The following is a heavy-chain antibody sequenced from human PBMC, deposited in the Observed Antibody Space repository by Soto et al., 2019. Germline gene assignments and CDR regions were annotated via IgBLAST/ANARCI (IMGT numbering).Heavy chain of an antibody. CDR3: AAASYSSGTRAFDV. CDR1: GFTVSRHY. V-gene: IGHV3-53*02. Sequence: EVQLVETGGGLIQPGGSLRVSCAASGFTVSRHYMNWVRQAPGKGLEWVSVIYSGGSTYYADSLKGRFTISRDNSKNTLYLPMNSLRVEDTAVYYCAAASYSSGTRAFDVWGQGTAVTVSS. D-gene: IGHD3-10*01. CDR2: IYSGGST. J-gene: IGHJ3*01.